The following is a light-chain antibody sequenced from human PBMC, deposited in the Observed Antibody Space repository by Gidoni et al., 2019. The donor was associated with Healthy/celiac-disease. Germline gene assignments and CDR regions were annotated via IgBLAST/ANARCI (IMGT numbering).Light chain of an antibody. CDR3: QQSYSTPTT. V-gene: IGKV1-39*01. Sequence: DIQMTQSPSSLSASVGDRVTITCRASQSISSYLNWYQQKPGKAPKLLIYAASSLQSGVPSRFSGSGSGTDFTLTLSLLQPEYFATYYCQQSYSTPTTFGQGTKVEIK. CDR2: AAS. CDR1: QSISSY. J-gene: IGKJ1*01.